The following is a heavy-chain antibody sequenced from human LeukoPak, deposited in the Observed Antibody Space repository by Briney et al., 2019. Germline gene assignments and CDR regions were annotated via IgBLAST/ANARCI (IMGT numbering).Heavy chain of an antibody. CDR2: ISSSSTTI. V-gene: IGHV3-11*04. D-gene: IGHD1-26*01. J-gene: IGHJ4*02. Sequence: VKPSETLSLTCSVSGDSFSNSYWTWIRQPPGKGLEWVSFISSSSTTIYYADSVKGRFTISRDNAKNSLYLQVNSLRDEDTAVYYCAKSESYRFDYWGQGTLVTVSS. CDR3: AKSESYRFDY. CDR1: GDSFSNSY.